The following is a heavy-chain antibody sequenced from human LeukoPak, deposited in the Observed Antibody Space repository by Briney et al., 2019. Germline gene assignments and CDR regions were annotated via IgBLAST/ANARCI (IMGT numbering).Heavy chain of an antibody. V-gene: IGHV3-21*01. Sequence: GGSLRLSCAASGFTFSSYNMSWVRQAPGKGLEWVSFISSSSSYIYYADSVKGRFTISRDNAKNSLYLQMNSLRAEDTAVYYCARDRRMATLSHYYYYYMDVWGKGTTVTVSS. J-gene: IGHJ6*03. D-gene: IGHD5-24*01. CDR1: GFTFSSYN. CDR3: ARDRRMATLSHYYYYYMDV. CDR2: ISSSSSYI.